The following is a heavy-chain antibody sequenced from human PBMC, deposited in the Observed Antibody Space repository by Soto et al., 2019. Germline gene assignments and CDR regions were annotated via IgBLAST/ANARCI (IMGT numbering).Heavy chain of an antibody. D-gene: IGHD4-17*01. V-gene: IGHV4-59*01. CDR2: VYYTGTT. CDR3: ARGGTYGDYFDY. J-gene: IGHJ4*02. Sequence: SETLSLTCSVSGDSMSNNYWTWIRQSPGRGLEWIGYVYYTGTTKHNPSLRGRVALSIDRSKNHFSLNLTSGTAADTAVYYCARGGTYGDYFDYWGQGTLVTVSS. CDR1: GDSMSNNY.